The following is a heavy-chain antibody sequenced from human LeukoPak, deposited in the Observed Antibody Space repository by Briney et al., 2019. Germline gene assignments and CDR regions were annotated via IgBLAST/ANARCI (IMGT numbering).Heavy chain of an antibody. CDR1: GGSISSRNYY. V-gene: IGHV4-61*02. CDR2: IYTSGST. J-gene: IGHJ1*01. D-gene: IGHD3-22*01. Sequence: SQTLSLTCTASGGSISSRNYYWSWIRQPAGKGLEWIGRIYTSGSTNYNPSLKSRVTISVDTSKNQFSLKLSSVTAADTAVYYCARGDSDSSAYSRGYFRHWGQGTLVIVSS. CDR3: ARGDSDSSAYSRGYFRH.